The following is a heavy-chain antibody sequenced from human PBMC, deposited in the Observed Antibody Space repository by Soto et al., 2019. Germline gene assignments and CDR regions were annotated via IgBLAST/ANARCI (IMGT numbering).Heavy chain of an antibody. Sequence: PSETLSLTXTVYGGSFSGYYWIWIRQPPGKGLEWIGEINHSGSTNYNQSLKSRVTISVDTSKNQFSLKLSSVTAADTAVYYCARDSLGAARGSFDYWGQGTLVTVSS. CDR3: ARDSLGAARGSFDY. D-gene: IGHD6-6*01. V-gene: IGHV4-34*01. J-gene: IGHJ4*02. CDR1: GGSFSGYY. CDR2: INHSGST.